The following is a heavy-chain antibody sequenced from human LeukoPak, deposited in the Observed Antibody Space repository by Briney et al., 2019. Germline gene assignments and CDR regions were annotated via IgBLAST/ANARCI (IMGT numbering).Heavy chain of an antibody. Sequence: GGTLGLFCAASGFTFSRYAMSWVRQAPGKGLEWVSAISGSGGSTYYADSVKGRFTIYRDNSKNTLYLQMNSLRAEDTAVYYCAKGLAPAASIVDYWGQGTLVTVSS. V-gene: IGHV3-23*01. CDR2: ISGSGGST. J-gene: IGHJ4*02. CDR1: GFTFSRYA. CDR3: AKGLAPAASIVDY. D-gene: IGHD2-2*01.